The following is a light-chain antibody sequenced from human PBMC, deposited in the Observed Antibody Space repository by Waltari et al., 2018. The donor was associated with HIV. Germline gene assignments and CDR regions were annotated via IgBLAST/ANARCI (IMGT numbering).Light chain of an antibody. V-gene: IGKV1-5*03. CDR1: ESVSGW. CDR3: QQYKKYFT. CDR2: RAS. Sequence: DIQMTQSPSTLSSSVGARVTITCRANESVSGWLAWYQHKPGKAPKLLIYRASRLQSGVPSRFSGSGSETEFTLTISSLQPDDFATYYCQQYKKYFTFGQGTKLDIK. J-gene: IGKJ2*01.